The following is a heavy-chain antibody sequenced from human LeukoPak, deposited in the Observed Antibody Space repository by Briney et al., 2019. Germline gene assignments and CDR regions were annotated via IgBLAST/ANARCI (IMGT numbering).Heavy chain of an antibody. CDR2: MSSSSSYI. CDR1: GFTFSSYS. V-gene: IGHV3-21*01. D-gene: IGHD6-19*01. CDR3: ARAHSFDSSGWRPRFDY. J-gene: IGHJ4*02. Sequence: GGSLRLSCAASGFTFSSYSMNWVRQAPGKGLEWVSSMSSSSSYIYYADSVKGRFTISRDNAKNSLYLQMNSLRAEDTDVSDCARAHSFDSSGWRPRFDYSGQGTLVTVSP.